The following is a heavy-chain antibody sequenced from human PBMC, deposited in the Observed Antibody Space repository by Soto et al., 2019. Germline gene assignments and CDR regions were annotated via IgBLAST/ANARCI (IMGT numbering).Heavy chain of an antibody. CDR3: ARSRLERQWLAYFDY. D-gene: IGHD6-19*01. Sequence: QVTLKESGPVLVNPTETLTLTCTVSGFSLSNARMGVSWIRQPPGKALEWLAHIFSNDEKSYSTSLKSRLTISKDTSKSQVVLTMTNMDPVDTATYYCARSRLERQWLAYFDYWGQGTLVTVSS. CDR1: GFSLSNARMG. V-gene: IGHV2-26*01. J-gene: IGHJ4*02. CDR2: IFSNDEK.